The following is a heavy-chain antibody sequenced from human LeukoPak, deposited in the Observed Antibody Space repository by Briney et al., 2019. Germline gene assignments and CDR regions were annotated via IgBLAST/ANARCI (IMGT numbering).Heavy chain of an antibody. J-gene: IGHJ6*02. V-gene: IGHV3-48*04. D-gene: IGHD3-10*01. CDR2: ISSSSSTI. CDR1: GFTFSSYS. Sequence: PGGSLRLSCAASGFTFSSYSMNWVRQAPGKGLEWVSYISSSSSTIYYADSVKGRFTISRDNAKKSLYLQMNSLRAEDTAVYYCARGRTITELLWFGELLPPYYYGMDVWGQGTTVTVSS. CDR3: ARGRTITELLWFGELLPPYYYGMDV.